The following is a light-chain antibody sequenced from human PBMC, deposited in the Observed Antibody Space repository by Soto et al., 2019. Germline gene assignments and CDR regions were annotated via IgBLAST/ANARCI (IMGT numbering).Light chain of an antibody. CDR1: SSDVGGYNY. Sequence: QSVLTQPASVSGSPGQSITISCTGTSSDVGGYNYVSWYQQHPGKAPKLMIYDVSNRPSGVSNRFSGSKSGNTASLTISGLPAEDEADYYCRSYTSSSTWVFGGGTQLTVL. CDR3: RSYTSSSTWV. J-gene: IGLJ3*02. V-gene: IGLV2-14*01. CDR2: DVS.